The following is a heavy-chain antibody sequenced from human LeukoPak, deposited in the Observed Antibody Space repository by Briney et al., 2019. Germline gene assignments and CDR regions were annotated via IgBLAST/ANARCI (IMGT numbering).Heavy chain of an antibody. CDR2: INPSGGST. J-gene: IGHJ5*02. Sequence: ASVKVSCKASGYTFTSHYMHWVRQAPGQGLEWMGIINPSGGSTSYAQKFQGRVTMTRDTSTSTVYMELSSLRSEDTAVYYCARDFGRIVVVPAAMRGRFDPWGQGTLVTVSS. V-gene: IGHV1-46*01. CDR3: ARDFGRIVVVPAAMRGRFDP. D-gene: IGHD2-2*01. CDR1: GYTFTSHY.